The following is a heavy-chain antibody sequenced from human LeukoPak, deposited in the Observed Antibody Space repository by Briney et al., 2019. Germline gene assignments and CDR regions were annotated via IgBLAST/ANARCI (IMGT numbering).Heavy chain of an antibody. J-gene: IGHJ6*03. V-gene: IGHV4-31*03. CDR2: IYYSGST. Sequence: SETLSLTCTVSGGSISSGGYYWSWIRQHPGKGLEWIGYIYYSGSTYYNPSLKSRVTISVDTCKNQFSLKLSSVTAADTAVYYCARGINGDLDYYYYYMDVWGKGTTVTVSS. CDR3: ARGINGDLDYYYYYMDV. CDR1: GGSISSGGYY. D-gene: IGHD4-17*01.